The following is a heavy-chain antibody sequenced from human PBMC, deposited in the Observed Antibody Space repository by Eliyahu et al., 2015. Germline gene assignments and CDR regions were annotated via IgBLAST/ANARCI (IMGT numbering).Heavy chain of an antibody. CDR2: TYYSGST. CDR1: GDPIRNYY. CDR3: ARVGDSNLWYFDL. J-gene: IGHJ2*01. Sequence: QVHLQESGPGLVTPSETLSLTCAVSGDPIRNYYWSWXRQTPGKGLQWIGNTYYSGSTNYNPSLKXRVNISLDTSKNHLSLRLTSVTAADTAMYYCARVGDSNLWYFDLWGRGTLVTVSS. V-gene: IGHV4-59*01. D-gene: IGHD2-21*01.